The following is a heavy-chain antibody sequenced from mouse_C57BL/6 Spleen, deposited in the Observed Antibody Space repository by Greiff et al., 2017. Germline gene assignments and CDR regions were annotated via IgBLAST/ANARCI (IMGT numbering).Heavy chain of an antibody. Sequence: VQLQQSGAELVRPGASVKLSCKASGYTFTDYYINWVKQRPGQGLEWIARIFPGSGNTYYNEKFMGKATLTAENTSTTAYWQLSSLTSEDSAVYYCAGRGGGYFAMDYWGQGTSVTVSS. CDR2: IFPGSGNT. CDR1: GYTFTDYY. D-gene: IGHD1-1*02. V-gene: IGHV1-76*01. J-gene: IGHJ4*01. CDR3: AGRGGGYFAMDY.